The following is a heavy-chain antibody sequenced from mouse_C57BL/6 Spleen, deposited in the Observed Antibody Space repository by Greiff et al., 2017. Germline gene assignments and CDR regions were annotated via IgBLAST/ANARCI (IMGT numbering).Heavy chain of an antibody. D-gene: IGHD1-1*01. CDR2: ISGGGGNT. Sequence: EVKVVESGEGLVKPGGSLKLSCAASGFTFSSYAMSWVRQTPEKRLEWVATISGGGGNTYYPDSVKGRFTISRDNAKNTLYLQMSSLRSEDTALYYCARDEDYYGSSYGYYYAMDYWGQGTSVTVSS. CDR3: ARDEDYYGSSYGYYYAMDY. V-gene: IGHV5-9*01. CDR1: GFTFSSYA. J-gene: IGHJ4*01.